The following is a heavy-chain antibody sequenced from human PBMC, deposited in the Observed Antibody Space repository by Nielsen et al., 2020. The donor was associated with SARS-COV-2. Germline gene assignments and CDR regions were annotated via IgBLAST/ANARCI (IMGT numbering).Heavy chain of an antibody. D-gene: IGHD2-15*01. J-gene: IGHJ3*02. CDR2: IYYSGST. CDR1: GGSISSSSYY. V-gene: IGHV4-39*07. CDR3: ARWWLSGPDAFDI. Sequence: SETLSLTCTVSGGSISSSSYYWGWIRQPPGKGLEWIGSIYYSGSTYYNPSLKSRVTISVDTSKNQFSLKLSSVTAADTAVYYCARWWLSGPDAFDIWGQGTMVTVSS.